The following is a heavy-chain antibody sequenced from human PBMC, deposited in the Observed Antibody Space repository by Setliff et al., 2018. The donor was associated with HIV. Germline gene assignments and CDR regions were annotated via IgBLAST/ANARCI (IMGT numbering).Heavy chain of an antibody. CDR2: IRNKFNSLAT. CDR3: ATNVRVPGSSLDS. V-gene: IGHV3-73*01. Sequence: PGGSLRLSCAASGFAFVGAEIHWVRQASGKGLEWVGRIRNKFNSLATQYGESLEGRFTISRDDSKNTAYLQMRSLKTDDTAVYFCATNVRVPGSSLDSWGQGTLVTVSS. J-gene: IGHJ4*02. CDR1: GFAFVGAE. D-gene: IGHD6-19*01.